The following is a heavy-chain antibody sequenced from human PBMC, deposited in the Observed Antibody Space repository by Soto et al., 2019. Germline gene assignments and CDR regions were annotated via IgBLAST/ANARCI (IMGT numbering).Heavy chain of an antibody. Sequence: PAGSLRLSCAASGFTFSSYAMNWVRQAPGKGLEWVSAITGSGVSTYYADSVKGRFTISRDNSKNTLYLQMDSLRAEDTAIYYCATPPGDPSYYYYYGMDVWGQGTTVTVSS. D-gene: IGHD4-17*01. CDR3: ATPPGDPSYYYYYGMDV. J-gene: IGHJ6*02. CDR1: GFTFSSYA. V-gene: IGHV3-23*01. CDR2: ITGSGVST.